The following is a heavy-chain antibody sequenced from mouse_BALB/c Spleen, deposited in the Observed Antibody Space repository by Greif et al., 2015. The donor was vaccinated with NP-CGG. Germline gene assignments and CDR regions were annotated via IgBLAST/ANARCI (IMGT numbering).Heavy chain of an antibody. Sequence: VQLQQSGAELVKPGASVKLSCKASGYTFTSYYMYWVKQRPGQGLEWIGEINPSNGGTNFNEKFKSKATLTVDKSSSTAYMQLSSLTSEDSAVYYCTSIYYDYDAPDGYAMDYWGQGTSVTASS. V-gene: IGHV1S81*02. CDR3: TSIYYDYDAPDGYAMDY. CDR2: INPSNGGT. J-gene: IGHJ4*01. CDR1: GYTFTSYY. D-gene: IGHD2-4*01.